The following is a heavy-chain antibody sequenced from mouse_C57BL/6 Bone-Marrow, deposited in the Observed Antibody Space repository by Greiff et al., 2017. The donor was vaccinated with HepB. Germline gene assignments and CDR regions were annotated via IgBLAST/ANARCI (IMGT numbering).Heavy chain of an antibody. CDR3: TRWLLQAY. Sequence: VQLQQSGTVLARPGASVKMSCKTSGYTFTSYWMHWVKQRPGQGLEWIGAIYPGNSDTSYNQKFKGKAKLTAVTSASTAYMELSSLTNEDSAVYDWTRWLLQAYWGQGTLVTVSA. CDR2: IYPGNSDT. CDR1: GYTFTSYW. V-gene: IGHV1-5*01. J-gene: IGHJ3*01. D-gene: IGHD2-3*01.